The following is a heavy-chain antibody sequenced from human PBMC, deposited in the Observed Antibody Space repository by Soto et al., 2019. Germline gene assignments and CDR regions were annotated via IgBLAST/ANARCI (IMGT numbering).Heavy chain of an antibody. CDR3: ARGMRSTSAGYYYYGMDV. CDR1: GYTFTGYY. V-gene: IGHV1-2*04. CDR2: INPNSGGT. D-gene: IGHD2-2*01. J-gene: IGHJ6*02. Sequence: GASVKVSCKASGYTFTGYYMHWVRQAPGQGLEWMGWINPNSGGTNYAQKFQGWVTMTRDTSISTAYMELSRLRSDDTAVYYCARGMRSTSAGYYYYGMDVWGQGTTVTVSS.